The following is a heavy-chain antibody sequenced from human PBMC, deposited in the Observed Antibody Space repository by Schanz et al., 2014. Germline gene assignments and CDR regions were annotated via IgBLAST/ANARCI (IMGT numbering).Heavy chain of an antibody. J-gene: IGHJ4*02. CDR3: TKDKSQIAVAGLFDL. CDR1: GFTFSDYW. Sequence: EVQLLESGGGLVQPGGSLRLSCTASGFTFSDYWMSWVRQAPGKGPEWVANIKHDGSVKDYVDSVEGRFTISRDNAKRSLFLQMNSLRVEDTALYYCTKDKSQIAVAGLFDLWGQGTLVTVSS. D-gene: IGHD6-19*01. V-gene: IGHV3-7*05. CDR2: IKHDGSVK.